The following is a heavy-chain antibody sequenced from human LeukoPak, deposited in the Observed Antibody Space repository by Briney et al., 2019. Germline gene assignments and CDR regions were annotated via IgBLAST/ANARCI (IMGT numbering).Heavy chain of an antibody. D-gene: IGHD6-19*01. Sequence: PGGSLRLSCAASGFTFGSYGMHWVRQAPGKGLEWVAVISYDGSNKYYADSVKGRFTISRDNSKNTLYLQMNRLRAEDTAVYYCAKQFRQWLVPPYGMDVWGQGTTVTVCS. CDR1: GFTFGSYG. J-gene: IGHJ6*02. CDR2: ISYDGSNK. V-gene: IGHV3-30*18. CDR3: AKQFRQWLVPPYGMDV.